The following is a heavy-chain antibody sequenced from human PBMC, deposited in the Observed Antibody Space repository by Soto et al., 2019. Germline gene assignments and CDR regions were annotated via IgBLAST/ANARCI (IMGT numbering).Heavy chain of an antibody. V-gene: IGHV1-24*01. Sequence: GASVKVSCKVSGYTLTELSMHWVRQAPGKGLEWTGGFDPEDGETIYAQKFQGRVTMTEDTSTDTAYMELSSLRSEDTAVYYCATDLYYYDSSGYYCYWGQGTLVTVSS. D-gene: IGHD3-22*01. CDR2: FDPEDGET. CDR1: GYTLTELS. J-gene: IGHJ4*02. CDR3: ATDLYYYDSSGYYCY.